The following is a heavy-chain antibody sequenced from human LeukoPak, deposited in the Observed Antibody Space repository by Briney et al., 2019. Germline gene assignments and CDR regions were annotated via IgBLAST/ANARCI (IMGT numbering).Heavy chain of an antibody. CDR2: IYYSGST. CDR3: ARAYCGGDCYGRIGYFDL. CDR1: GGSISSYH. D-gene: IGHD2-21*02. J-gene: IGHJ2*01. Sequence: SETLSLTCTVSGGSISSYHWSWIRQPPGKGLEWIGYIYYSGSTNYNPSLKSRVTISVDTSKNQFSLKLSSVTAADTAVYYCARAYCGGDCYGRIGYFDLWGRGTLVTVSS. V-gene: IGHV4-59*01.